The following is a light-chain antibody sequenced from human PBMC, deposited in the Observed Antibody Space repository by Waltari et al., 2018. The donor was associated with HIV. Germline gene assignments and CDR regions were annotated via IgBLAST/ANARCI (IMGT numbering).Light chain of an antibody. CDR2: YAS. V-gene: IGKV6D-21*02. Sequence: EIVLTQSPDFQSVTPKETVTITCRASQGIGYNLTWSQQTPGQSPTRLIKYASESVSEVPSRFSGSGSGTEFTLTINSLEAEDAAAYYCHQSRSLPWTFGQGTKVDIK. CDR3: HQSRSLPWT. J-gene: IGKJ1*01. CDR1: QGIGYN.